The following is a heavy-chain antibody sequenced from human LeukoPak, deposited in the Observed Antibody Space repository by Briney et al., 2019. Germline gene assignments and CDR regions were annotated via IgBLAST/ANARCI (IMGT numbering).Heavy chain of an antibody. Sequence: GRSLRLSCAASGFTFSSYGMHWVRQAPGKGLEWVAVIWYDGSNKYYADSVKGRFTISRDNSKNTLYLQMNSLRAEDTAVYYCARDGPIAVAGTGSYYYYYYMDVWGKGTTVTVSS. CDR1: GFTFSSYG. D-gene: IGHD6-19*01. CDR2: IWYDGSNK. J-gene: IGHJ6*03. V-gene: IGHV3-33*01. CDR3: ARDGPIAVAGTGSYYYYYYMDV.